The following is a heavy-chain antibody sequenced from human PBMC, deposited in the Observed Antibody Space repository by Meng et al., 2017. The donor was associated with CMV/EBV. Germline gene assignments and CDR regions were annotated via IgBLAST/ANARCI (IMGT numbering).Heavy chain of an antibody. CDR2: IIPIFGTA. Sequence: SVKVSCKASGGTFSSYAISWVRQAPGQGLEWMGGIIPIFGTANYAQKFQGRVTITTDESTSTAYMDLGSLRSEDTALYYCARIPVNCTSTSCYEGYYYYYGAMDVWGQGTTVTVSS. CDR1: GGTFSSYA. V-gene: IGHV1-69*05. D-gene: IGHD2-2*01. CDR3: ARIPVNCTSTSCYEGYYYYYGAMDV. J-gene: IGHJ6*02.